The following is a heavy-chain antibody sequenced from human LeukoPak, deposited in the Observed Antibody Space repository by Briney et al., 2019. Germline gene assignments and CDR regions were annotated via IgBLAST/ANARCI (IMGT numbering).Heavy chain of an antibody. CDR1: GYTFTSYG. Sequence: ASLKVSCKASGYTFTSYGISWMRQAPGQRLEWKGWISAYNGNTNFVQKLQGRVTMTTDTSTSTAYMELRSLRSDDRAVYYCARDAGYYYMDVWGKGTTVTISS. V-gene: IGHV1-18*01. J-gene: IGHJ6*03. CDR3: ARDAGYYYMDV. CDR2: ISAYNGNT.